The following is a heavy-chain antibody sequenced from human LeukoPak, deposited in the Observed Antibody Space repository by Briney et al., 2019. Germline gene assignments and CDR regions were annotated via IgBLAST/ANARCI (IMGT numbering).Heavy chain of an antibody. J-gene: IGHJ3*02. V-gene: IGHV4-39*01. CDR1: GGSISSSSYY. D-gene: IGHD5-18*01. CDR3: ASTGYSYAVNEIHAFDI. CDR2: IYYSGST. Sequence: SETLSLTCTVSGGSISSSSYYWGWIRQPPGKGLEWIGSIYYSGSTYYNPSLKSRVTISVDTSKNQFSPKLSSVTAADTAVYYCASTGYSYAVNEIHAFDIWGQGTMVTVSS.